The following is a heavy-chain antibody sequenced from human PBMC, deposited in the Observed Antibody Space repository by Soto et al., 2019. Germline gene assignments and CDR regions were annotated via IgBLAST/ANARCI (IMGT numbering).Heavy chain of an antibody. Sequence: QVQLVQSGAEVKKPGSSVKVSCKASGGTFSSYTISWVRQAPGQGLEWMGRIIPILGIANYAQKFQGRVTITADKSTSTAYMELSSLRSEDTAVYYCARGVEQRAESYYYMDVWGKGTTVTVSS. J-gene: IGHJ6*03. CDR3: ARGVEQRAESYYYMDV. CDR1: GGTFSSYT. CDR2: IIPILGIA. D-gene: IGHD6-25*01. V-gene: IGHV1-69*02.